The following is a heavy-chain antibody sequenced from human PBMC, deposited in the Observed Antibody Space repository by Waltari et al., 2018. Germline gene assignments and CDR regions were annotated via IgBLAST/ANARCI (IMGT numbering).Heavy chain of an antibody. CDR1: GFPLSNYW. CDR2: IMTDGREE. Sequence: EVQLVESGGGLVQPGGSLRLSCAASGFPLSNYWMSWVRQAPGKGLEWVANIMTDGREEYYVDSVRGRFTISRDNAKNSLYLQMNSLRPEDTDVYYCVRDQWFAFDIWGQGTMVTVSS. CDR3: VRDQWFAFDI. V-gene: IGHV3-7*01. J-gene: IGHJ3*02. D-gene: IGHD3-22*01.